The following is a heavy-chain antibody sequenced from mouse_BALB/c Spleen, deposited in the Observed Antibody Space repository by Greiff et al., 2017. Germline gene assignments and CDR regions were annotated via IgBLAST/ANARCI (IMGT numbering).Heavy chain of an antibody. V-gene: IGHV1-20*02. CDR1: GYSFTGYF. CDR2: INPYNGDT. D-gene: IGHD2-2*01. J-gene: IGHJ4*01. Sequence: EVQLQQSGPELVKPGASVKISCKASGYSFTGYFMNWVMQSHGKSLEWIGRINPYNGDTFYNQKFKGKATLTVDKSSSTAHMELRSLASEDSAVYYCARGGYPYAMDYWGQGTSVTVSS. CDR3: ARGGYPYAMDY.